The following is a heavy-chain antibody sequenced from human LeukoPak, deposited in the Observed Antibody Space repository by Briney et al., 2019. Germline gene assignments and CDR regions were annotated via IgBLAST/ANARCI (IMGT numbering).Heavy chain of an antibody. CDR2: INHSGST. CDR1: GGSFSGYY. V-gene: IGHV4-34*01. D-gene: IGHD3-10*01. Sequence: SETLSLTCAAYGGSFSGYYWSWIRQPPGKGLEWIGEINHSGSTNYNPSLKSRVTISVDTSKNQFSLKLSSVTAADTAVYYCARGRVVRGVIIRAEYFQHWGQGTLVTVSS. CDR3: ARGRVVRGVIIRAEYFQH. J-gene: IGHJ1*01.